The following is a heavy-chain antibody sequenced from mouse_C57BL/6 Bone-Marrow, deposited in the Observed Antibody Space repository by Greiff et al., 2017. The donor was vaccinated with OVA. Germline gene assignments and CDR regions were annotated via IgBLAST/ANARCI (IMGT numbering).Heavy chain of an antibody. CDR3: TRRNFSNYWFAD. V-gene: IGHV1-5*01. J-gene: IGHJ3*01. Sequence: VQLQQSGTVLARPGASVKMSCKTSGYTFTSYWMHWVKQRPGQGLEWIGDIYPGNSDTSYNQKFKGKATLTAVTSASTAYMALRSLTNDDSAVDYCTRRNFSNYWFADWGQGTLVTVSA. CDR2: IYPGNSDT. CDR1: GYTFTSYW. D-gene: IGHD2-5*01.